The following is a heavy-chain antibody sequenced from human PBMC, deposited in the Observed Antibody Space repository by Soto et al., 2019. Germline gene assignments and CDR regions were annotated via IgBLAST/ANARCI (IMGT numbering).Heavy chain of an antibody. CDR3: ARRERAAGTDWWFDP. CDR2: IYYSGST. CDR1: GGSISSSSFH. Sequence: QLQLQESGPGLVKPSETLSLTCTVSGGSISSSSFHWGWIRQPPGKGLEWIGSIYYSGSTYYSPSLTSRVTISVDTSKNQFSLELSAVTPADTAVYYCARRERAAGTDWWFDPWGQGTLVTVSS. V-gene: IGHV4-39*01. J-gene: IGHJ5*02. D-gene: IGHD6-13*01.